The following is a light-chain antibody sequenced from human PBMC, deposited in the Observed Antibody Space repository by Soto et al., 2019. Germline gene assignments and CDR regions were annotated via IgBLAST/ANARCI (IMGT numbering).Light chain of an antibody. J-gene: IGKJ1*01. CDR3: QQSASNPWT. Sequence: DIQLTQSPSSVSASVGDSVTITCRASQGINTYLSWYQQMPGNAPKLLIYAASGLQSGVASRFSASGSGTDFTLTISSLQPEDFATYYCQQSASNPWTFGQGTKV. CDR1: QGINTY. V-gene: IGKV1-39*01. CDR2: AAS.